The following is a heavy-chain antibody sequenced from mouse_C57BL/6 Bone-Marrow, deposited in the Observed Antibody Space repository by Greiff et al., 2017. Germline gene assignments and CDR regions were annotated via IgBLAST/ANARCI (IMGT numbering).Heavy chain of an antibody. J-gene: IGHJ2*01. D-gene: IGHD2-4*01. CDR1: GYTFTDYY. CDR3: ARAGGEIYYDYEGY. Sequence: EVQLQQSGPVLVKPGASVKMSCKASGYTFTDYYMNWVKQSHGKSLEWIGVINPYNGGTSYNQKFKGKATLTVDKSSSTAYMELNSLTSEDSAVYYFARAGGEIYYDYEGYWGQGTTLTVSS. V-gene: IGHV1-19*01. CDR2: INPYNGGT.